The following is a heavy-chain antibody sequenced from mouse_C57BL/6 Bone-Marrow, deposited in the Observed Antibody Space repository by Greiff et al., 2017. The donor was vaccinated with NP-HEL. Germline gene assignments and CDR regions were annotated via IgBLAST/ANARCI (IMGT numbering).Heavy chain of an antibody. CDR3: ARDYDYDVAMDY. J-gene: IGHJ4*01. CDR1: GYTFTSYW. V-gene: IGHV1-7*01. Sequence: QVHVKQSGAELAKPGASEKLSCTASGYTFTSYWMHWVKQRPGQGLEWIGYINPSSGYTKYNQKFKDKATLTADTSSSTADMQLSSLTYEDSAVYYCARDYDYDVAMDYWGQGTSVTVSS. D-gene: IGHD2-4*01. CDR2: INPSSGYT.